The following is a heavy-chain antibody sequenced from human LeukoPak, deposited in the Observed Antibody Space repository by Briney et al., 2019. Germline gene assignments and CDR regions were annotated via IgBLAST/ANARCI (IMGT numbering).Heavy chain of an antibody. D-gene: IGHD3-16*02. CDR2: MYDSGST. J-gene: IGHJ4*02. Sequence: SETLSLTCTVSGGSISSYYWSWIRQPPGKGLEWIGYMYDSGSTNYNPSLKSRVTISVDTSKNQFSLKLSSVTAADTAVYYCASTPYDYVWGSYRYKNVYWGQGTLVTVSS. V-gene: IGHV4-59*12. CDR3: ASTPYDYVWGSYRYKNVY. CDR1: GGSISSYY.